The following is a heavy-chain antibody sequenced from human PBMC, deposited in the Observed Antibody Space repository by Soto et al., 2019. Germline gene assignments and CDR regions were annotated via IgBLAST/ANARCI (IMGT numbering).Heavy chain of an antibody. J-gene: IGHJ5*02. V-gene: IGHV3-30-3*01. CDR3: ARDSSGYYNWFDP. D-gene: IGHD3-22*01. CDR1: GFTFSSYA. Sequence: PGGSLRLSCAASGFTFSSYAMHWVRQAPGKGLEWVAVISYDGSNKYYADSVKGRFTISRDNSKNTLYLQMNSLRAEDTAVYYCARDSSGYYNWFDPWGQGTLVTVS. CDR2: ISYDGSNK.